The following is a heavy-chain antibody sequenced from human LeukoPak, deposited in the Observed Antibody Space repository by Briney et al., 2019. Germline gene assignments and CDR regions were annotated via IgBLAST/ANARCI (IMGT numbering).Heavy chain of an antibody. D-gene: IGHD2-2*01. CDR1: GYTLTELS. V-gene: IGHV1-24*01. CDR3: ATVRCSSTSCYLDY. Sequence: ASVKVSCKVSGYTLTELSMHWVRQAPGKGLEWIGGFDPEDGETIYAQKFQGRVTMTEDTSTDTAYMELSSLRSEDTAVYYCATVRCSSTSCYLDYWGQGTLVTVSS. J-gene: IGHJ4*02. CDR2: FDPEDGET.